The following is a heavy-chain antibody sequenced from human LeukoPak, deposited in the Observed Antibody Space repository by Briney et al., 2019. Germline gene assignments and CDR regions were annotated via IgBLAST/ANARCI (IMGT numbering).Heavy chain of an antibody. CDR2: ISYDGSNK. J-gene: IGHJ4*02. D-gene: IGHD3-22*01. CDR1: GFTFSSYA. V-gene: IGHV3-30-3*01. Sequence: GGSLRLSCAASGFTFSSYAMHWVRQAPGKGLEWVAVISYDGSNKYYADSVKGRFTISRDNSKNTLYLQMNSLRAEDTAVYYCAKADRLYYYDSSLDYWGQGTLVTVSS. CDR3: AKADRLYYYDSSLDY.